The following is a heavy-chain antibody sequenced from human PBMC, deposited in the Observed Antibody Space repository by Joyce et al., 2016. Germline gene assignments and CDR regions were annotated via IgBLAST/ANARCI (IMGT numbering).Heavy chain of an antibody. V-gene: IGHV3-7*03. Sequence: EVQLVESGGGLVQPGGSLRLSCEASGFTFSSYWMNWVRQGPGKGLEWVANIKNDGSEKYYLDSVKGQFTVSRYKAKNSLYLQMNSLRADDTAVYFCARTIDEQFLSRAVAKWGQGTLVTVSS. CDR2: IKNDGSEK. D-gene: IGHD6-19*01. CDR3: ARTIDEQFLSRAVAK. J-gene: IGHJ4*02. CDR1: GFTFSSYW.